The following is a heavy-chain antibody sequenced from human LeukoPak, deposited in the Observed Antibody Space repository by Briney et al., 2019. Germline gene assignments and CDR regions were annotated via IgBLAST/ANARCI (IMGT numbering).Heavy chain of an antibody. Sequence: SETLSLTCAVYGGSFSGYYWSWIRQPPGKGLEWIGEIYHSGSTNYNPSLKSRVTISVDTSKNQFSLKLSSVTAADTAVYYCARVTLDYYGSGSYRNWFDPWGQGTLVTVSS. J-gene: IGHJ5*02. CDR3: ARVTLDYYGSGSYRNWFDP. CDR2: IYHSGST. CDR1: GGSFSGYY. D-gene: IGHD3-10*01. V-gene: IGHV4-34*01.